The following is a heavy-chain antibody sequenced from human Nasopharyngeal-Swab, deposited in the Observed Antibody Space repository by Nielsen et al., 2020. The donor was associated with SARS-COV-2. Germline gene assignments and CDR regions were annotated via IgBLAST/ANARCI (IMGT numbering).Heavy chain of an antibody. CDR3: ARGHRSISMIVVVIATAHFYFDS. J-gene: IGHJ4*02. V-gene: IGHV4-34*01. CDR2: INPSGTT. CDR1: GGSFSGYY. D-gene: IGHD3-22*01. Sequence: GSLRLSCAVYGGSFSGYYWSWIRQPPGKGLEWIGEINPSGTTSYNPSLKSRVTISSDTSKNQFSLKLSSVTAADTAVYYCARGHRSISMIVVVIATAHFYFDSWGRGTLVTVTS.